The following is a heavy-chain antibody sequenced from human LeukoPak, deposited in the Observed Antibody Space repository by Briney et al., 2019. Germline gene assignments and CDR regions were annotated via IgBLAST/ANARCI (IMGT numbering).Heavy chain of an antibody. D-gene: IGHD3-22*01. CDR1: GYTFTSYG. J-gene: IGHJ3*02. Sequence: ASVKVSCKASGYTFTSYGISWVRQAPGQGLEWMGWISAYNGNTNYAQKLQGRVTMTTDTSTSTAYMELRSLRSDDTAVYYCARISYYYDSSGYSAFDIWGQGTMVTVSS. V-gene: IGHV1-18*01. CDR3: ARISYYYDSSGYSAFDI. CDR2: ISAYNGNT.